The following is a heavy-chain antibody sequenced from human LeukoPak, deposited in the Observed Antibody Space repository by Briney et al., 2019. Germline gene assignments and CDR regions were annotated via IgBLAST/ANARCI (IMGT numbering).Heavy chain of an antibody. CDR3: ARTQRLGSYNWFDP. CDR1: GGSFSGYY. Sequence: SETLSLTCAVYGGSFSGYYWSWIRQPPGKGLEWIGEINHSGSTNYNPSLKSRVTISVDTSKNQFSLKLSSVTAADTAVYYCARTQRLGSYNWFDPWGQGTLVTVSS. V-gene: IGHV4-34*01. J-gene: IGHJ5*02. CDR2: INHSGST. D-gene: IGHD6-25*01.